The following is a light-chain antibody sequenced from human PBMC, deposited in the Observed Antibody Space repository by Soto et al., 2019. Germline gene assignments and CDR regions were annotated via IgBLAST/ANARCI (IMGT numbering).Light chain of an antibody. CDR1: QFNRND. J-gene: IGKJ4*01. Sequence: ATQMTQSPSSLSASVGDRVTITCRASQFNRNDLGWYQQKPGKAPKLLIFAASKLPSGVPSRFSGSGSGTDFTLTISSLQPEDFATYYCLQDYTYPLTFGGGTRVEIK. V-gene: IGKV1-6*02. CDR3: LQDYTYPLT. CDR2: AAS.